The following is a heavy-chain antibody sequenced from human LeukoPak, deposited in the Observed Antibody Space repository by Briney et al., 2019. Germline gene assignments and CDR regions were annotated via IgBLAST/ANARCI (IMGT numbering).Heavy chain of an antibody. CDR3: AKQIVVVPAAISGLFDP. J-gene: IGHJ5*02. CDR2: ISGSGGST. D-gene: IGHD2-2*02. Sequence: GGSLRLSCAASGFTFSSYAMSWVRQAPGKGLEWVSAISGSGGSTYYADSVKGRFTISRDNSKNTLYLQMNSLRAEDTAVYYCAKQIVVVPAAISGLFDPWGQGTLVTVSS. CDR1: GFTFSSYA. V-gene: IGHV3-23*01.